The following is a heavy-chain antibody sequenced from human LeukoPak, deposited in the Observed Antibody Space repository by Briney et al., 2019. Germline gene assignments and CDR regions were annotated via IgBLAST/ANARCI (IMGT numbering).Heavy chain of an antibody. D-gene: IGHD5-12*01. CDR1: GYTFTGYY. CDR3: ARVSYGGYSVDY. V-gene: IGHV1-2*02. J-gene: IGHJ4*02. CDR2: INPNSGGT. Sequence: RASVKVSCKASGYTFTGYYMHWVRQAPGQGLEWMGWINPNSGGTNYAQKFQGRVTMTRDTSISTAYMELSRLRSDDTAVYYCARVSYGGYSVDYWGQGTLVTVSS.